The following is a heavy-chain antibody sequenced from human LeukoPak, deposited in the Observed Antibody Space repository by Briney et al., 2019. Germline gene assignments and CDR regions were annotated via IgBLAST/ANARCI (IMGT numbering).Heavy chain of an antibody. Sequence: ASVKVSCKASGYTFTSYGISWVRQAPGQGLEWMGWISAYNGNTNYAQKLQGRVTMTTDTSTSTAYMEPRSLRSDDTAVYYCARGPEYYYGSGSYDYYGMDVWGQGTTVTVSS. CDR3: ARGPEYYYGSGSYDYYGMDV. V-gene: IGHV1-18*01. J-gene: IGHJ6*02. D-gene: IGHD3-10*01. CDR1: GYTFTSYG. CDR2: ISAYNGNT.